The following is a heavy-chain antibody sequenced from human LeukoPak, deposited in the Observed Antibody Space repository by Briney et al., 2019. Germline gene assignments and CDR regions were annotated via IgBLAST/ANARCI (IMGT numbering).Heavy chain of an antibody. CDR1: GGTFSSYA. V-gene: IGHV1-69*13. CDR2: IIPIFGTA. J-gene: IGHJ4*02. CDR3: ARGPAARYFDY. Sequence: SVKVSCKASGGTFSSYAISWVRQAPGQGPEWMGGIIPIFGTANYAQKFQGRVTITADESTSTAHMELSSLRSEDTAVYYCARGPAARYFDYWGQGTLVTVPS. D-gene: IGHD2-2*01.